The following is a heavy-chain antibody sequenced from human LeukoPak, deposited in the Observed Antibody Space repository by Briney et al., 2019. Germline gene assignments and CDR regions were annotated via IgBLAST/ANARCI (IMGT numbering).Heavy chain of an antibody. D-gene: IGHD2-21*01. V-gene: IGHV3-30*02. CDR3: AKAHTLRAGDRDAFDI. CDR1: GFTFSRYG. Sequence: PGGSLRLSCAASGFTFSRYGMHWDRQAPGKGLEWVAFIRYDGTNKEYVDSVKGRFTISRDNSKNTVYLLMNSLRADDTAVYYCAKAHTLRAGDRDAFDIWGQGPMVTVSS. CDR2: IRYDGTNK. J-gene: IGHJ3*02.